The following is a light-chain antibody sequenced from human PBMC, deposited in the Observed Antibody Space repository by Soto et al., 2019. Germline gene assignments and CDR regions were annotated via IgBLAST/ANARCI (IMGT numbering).Light chain of an antibody. CDR2: NNN. CDR1: SSNIGSNT. V-gene: IGLV1-44*01. Sequence: QSVLTQPPSASGTPGQRVTISCSGSSSNIGSNTVNWYQQLPGTTPKLLIYNNNQRPSGVPDRISGSKSGTSASLAISGLQSEDEADYYCAARDDSLNAGVFGGGTQLTVL. CDR3: AARDDSLNAGV. J-gene: IGLJ3*02.